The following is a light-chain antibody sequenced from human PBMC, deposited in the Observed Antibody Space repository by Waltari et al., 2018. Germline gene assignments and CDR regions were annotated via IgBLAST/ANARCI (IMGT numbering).Light chain of an antibody. CDR1: SSDIRRYDI. Sequence: QSALTQPASVSGSPGQSVTISCTGASSDIRRYDIVSWYQQHPGNAPKLIICDVSKRPSGVSDRFSGSKSGDTASLTISGLQFEDEADYYCCSYAGNYIWVFGGGTRLTVL. CDR2: DVS. CDR3: CSYAGNYIWV. J-gene: IGLJ3*02. V-gene: IGLV2-23*02.